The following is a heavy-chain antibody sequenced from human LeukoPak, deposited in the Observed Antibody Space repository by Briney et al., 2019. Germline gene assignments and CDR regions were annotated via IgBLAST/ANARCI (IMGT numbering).Heavy chain of an antibody. CDR1: GYTFTSYD. J-gene: IGHJ6*03. D-gene: IGHD2-8*01. V-gene: IGHV1-8*01. Sequence: GASVKVSCEASGYTFTSYDINWVRQATGQGLEWMGWMNPNSGNTGYAQKFQGRVTMTRNTSISTAYMELSSLRSEDTAVYYCAREGYCTNGVCAYYYYYYMDVWGKGTTVTVSS. CDR2: MNPNSGNT. CDR3: AREGYCTNGVCAYYYYYYMDV.